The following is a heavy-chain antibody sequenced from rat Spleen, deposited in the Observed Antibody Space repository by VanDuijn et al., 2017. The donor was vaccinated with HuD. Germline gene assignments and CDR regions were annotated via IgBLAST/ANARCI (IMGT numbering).Heavy chain of an antibody. V-gene: IGHV5S13*01. CDR1: GFTFSNYG. CDR2: ISTGGGKT. J-gene: IGHJ2*01. CDR3: AKWPFDY. Sequence: EVQLVESGGGLVRPGGSLKVSCAASGFTFSNYGMAWVRQTPTKGLEWVASISTGGGKTYYRDSVKGRFTISRDNAENTVYLQMNSLRSEDTATYYCAKWPFDYWGQGVMVTVSS.